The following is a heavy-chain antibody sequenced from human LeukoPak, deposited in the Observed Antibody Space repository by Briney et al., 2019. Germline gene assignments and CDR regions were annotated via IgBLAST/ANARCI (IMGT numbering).Heavy chain of an antibody. V-gene: IGHV3-23*01. CDR2: ICANDGNT. Sequence: GGSLRLSCAASGLTFRNYAMSWVRQAPGKGLEWVSVICANDGNTYYADAVKGRFTISRDNSKNTLYLQMNSLRVEDTATYYCAKVRAPSGWFNSDYWGQGTLVTVSS. J-gene: IGHJ4*02. CDR3: AKVRAPSGWFNSDY. CDR1: GLTFRNYA. D-gene: IGHD6-19*01.